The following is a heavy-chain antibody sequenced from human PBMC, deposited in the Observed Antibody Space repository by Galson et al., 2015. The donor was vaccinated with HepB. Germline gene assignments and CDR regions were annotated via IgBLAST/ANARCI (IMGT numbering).Heavy chain of an antibody. CDR2: ISSSSSTI. J-gene: IGHJ4*02. D-gene: IGHD7-27*01. Sequence: SLRLSCAASGFTFSSYSMNWVRQAPGKGLEWVSYISSSSSTIYYADSVKGRFTISRDNAKNSLYLQMNSLRAEDTAVYYCARNPGEKGSRIDYWGQGTLVTVSS. CDR3: ARNPGEKGSRIDY. V-gene: IGHV3-48*01. CDR1: GFTFSSYS.